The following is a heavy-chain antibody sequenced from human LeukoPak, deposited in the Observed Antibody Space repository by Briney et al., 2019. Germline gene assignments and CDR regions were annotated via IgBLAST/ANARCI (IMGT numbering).Heavy chain of an antibody. J-gene: IGHJ2*01. V-gene: IGHV1-2*02. CDR2: INPDSGGT. CDR3: ARGLESSWYRGGYWYFDL. D-gene: IGHD6-13*01. Sequence: ASVKVSCKASGYTFTGYYMHWVRQAPGQGLEWMGWINPDSGGTNYAQKFQGRVTMTRDTSISTAYMELSRLRSDDTAVYYCARGLESSWYRGGYWYFDLWGRGTLVTVSS. CDR1: GYTFTGYY.